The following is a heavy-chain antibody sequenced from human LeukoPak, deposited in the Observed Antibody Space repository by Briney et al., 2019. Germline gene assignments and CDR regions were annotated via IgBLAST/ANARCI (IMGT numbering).Heavy chain of an antibody. J-gene: IGHJ4*02. D-gene: IGHD6-6*01. CDR1: GGSISTYY. V-gene: IGHV4-59*01. CDR3: TRTYSSTSIDY. CDR2: IFYTGST. Sequence: SETLSLTCTVSGGSISTYYWSWIRQPPGKGLEWLGYIFYTGSTNYNPSLKSRVTMSIDTSKNQFSLKLSSVTAADTAVYYCTRTYSSTSIDYWGQGALVTVSS.